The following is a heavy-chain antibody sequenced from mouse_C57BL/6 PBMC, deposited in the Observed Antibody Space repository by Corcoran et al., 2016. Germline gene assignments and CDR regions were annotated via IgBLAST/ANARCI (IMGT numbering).Heavy chain of an antibody. CDR1: GYTFTTYG. CDR2: INTYSGVP. CDR3: ARVGVTHHFDY. D-gene: IGHD2-2*01. Sequence: QIQLVQSGPELKKPGETVKISCKASGYTFTTYGMSWVKQAPEKGLKWMGWINTYSGVPTYADDFKGRFAFSLETSASTAYLQINNLKNEDTATYFCARVGVTHHFDYWGQGTTLTVSS. J-gene: IGHJ2*01. V-gene: IGHV9-3*01.